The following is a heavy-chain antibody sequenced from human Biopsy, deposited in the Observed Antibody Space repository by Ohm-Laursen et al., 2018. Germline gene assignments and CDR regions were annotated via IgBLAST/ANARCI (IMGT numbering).Heavy chain of an antibody. V-gene: IGHV4-59*01. J-gene: IGHJ6*02. CDR2: IYYSGST. CDR3: ARATNSTGWPYYYFYGMDV. Sequence: SETLSLTYPVSGGSISSDYWSWIRQTPGKGLEWIGHIYYSGSTNYNPSLKSRVTISVDTSKNQFSLRLNSVTAADTAVYYCARATNSTGWPYYYFYGMDVWGQGTTVTVSS. D-gene: IGHD2/OR15-2a*01. CDR1: GGSISSDY.